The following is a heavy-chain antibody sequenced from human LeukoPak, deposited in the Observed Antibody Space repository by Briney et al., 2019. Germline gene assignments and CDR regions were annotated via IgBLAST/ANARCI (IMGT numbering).Heavy chain of an antibody. Sequence: LSQTLSLTCTVSGGSISSGGYYWSWIRQHPGKGLEWIGYIYYSGSTYYNPSLKSRVTISVDTSKNQFSLKLSSVTAADTAVYYCASAGSSSSSYYFDYWGQGTLVTVPS. V-gene: IGHV4-31*03. CDR3: ASAGSSSSSYYFDY. J-gene: IGHJ4*02. CDR2: IYYSGST. CDR1: GGSISSGGYY. D-gene: IGHD6-6*01.